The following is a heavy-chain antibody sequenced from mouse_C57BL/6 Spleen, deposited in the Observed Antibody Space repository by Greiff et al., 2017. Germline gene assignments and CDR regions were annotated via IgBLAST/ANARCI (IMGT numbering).Heavy chain of an antibody. CDR2: IYPGDGDT. Sequence: VKVVESGPELVKPGASVKISCKASGYAFSSSWMNWVKQRPGKGLEWIGRIYPGDGDTNYNGKFKGKATLTADKSSSTAYMQLSSLTSEDSAVYFCARYYYGSSYDYAMDYWGQGTSVTGSS. D-gene: IGHD1-1*01. CDR3: ARYYYGSSYDYAMDY. V-gene: IGHV1-82*01. J-gene: IGHJ4*01. CDR1: GYAFSSSW.